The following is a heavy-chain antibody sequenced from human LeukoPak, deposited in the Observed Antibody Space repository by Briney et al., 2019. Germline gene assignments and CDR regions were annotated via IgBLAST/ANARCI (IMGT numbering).Heavy chain of an antibody. CDR1: GFTFVDHG. J-gene: IGHJ4*02. V-gene: IGHV3-20*04. Sequence: PGGSLRLSCAASGFTFVDHGMNWVRQAPGKGLEWVSGITWNGGSTGYADSVKGRFTISRDNAKNSLYLQMSSLRAEDTALYYCARDRSYGAFASWGQGTLVTVPS. D-gene: IGHD1-26*01. CDR3: ARDRSYGAFAS. CDR2: ITWNGGST.